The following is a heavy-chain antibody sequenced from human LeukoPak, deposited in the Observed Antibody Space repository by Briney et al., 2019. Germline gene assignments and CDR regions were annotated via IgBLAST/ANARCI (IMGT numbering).Heavy chain of an antibody. CDR2: IYYSGST. V-gene: IGHV4-31*03. Sequence: RSSETLSLTCTVSGGSISSGGYYWSWIRQHPGKGLEWIGYIYYSGSTYYNPSLKSRGTILVDTSKKQLSLKLRSVTAADTAVYYCARYNWNDPYYFDCWGQGILVTVSS. D-gene: IGHD1-20*01. CDR1: GGSISSGGYY. J-gene: IGHJ4*02. CDR3: ARYNWNDPYYFDC.